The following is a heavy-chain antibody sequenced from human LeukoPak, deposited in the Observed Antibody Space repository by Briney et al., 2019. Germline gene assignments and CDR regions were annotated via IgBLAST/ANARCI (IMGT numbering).Heavy chain of an antibody. CDR1: GFTFSSHA. V-gene: IGHV3-23*01. J-gene: IGHJ4*02. CDR2: ISNSGGST. CDR3: AKRSRADSYYFDY. Sequence: QPGGSLRLSCADSGFTFSSHAMSWVRQAPGKGLEWVSGISNSGGSTYYADSVKGRLTISRDNSKNTLYLQMNSLRVEDTAVYYCAKRSRADSYYFDYWGQGTLVTVSS. D-gene: IGHD2-21*01.